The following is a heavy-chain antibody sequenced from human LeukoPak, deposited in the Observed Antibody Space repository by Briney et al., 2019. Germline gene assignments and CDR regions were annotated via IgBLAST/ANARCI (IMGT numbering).Heavy chain of an antibody. CDR1: GFTFSSYA. CDR3: ARGTPSSSGWLYYGMDV. D-gene: IGHD6-19*01. CDR2: ISYDGSNK. J-gene: IGHJ6*02. Sequence: PGGSLRLSCAASGFTFSSYAMHWVRQAPGKGLEWVAVISYDGSNKYYADSVKGRFTMSRDNSKNTLYLQMNSLRAEDTAVYYCARGTPSSSGWLYYGMDVWGQGTTVTVSS. V-gene: IGHV3-30-3*01.